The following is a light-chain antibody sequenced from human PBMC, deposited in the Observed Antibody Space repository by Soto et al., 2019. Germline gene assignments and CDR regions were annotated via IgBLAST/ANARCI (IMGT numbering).Light chain of an antibody. Sequence: AIQMTQSPASLSASVGDRVTISCRASQGIGNALGWYQQRPGKAPKLLIYGGSTVPSGVPSRFSGTGSGIDFTLTISSPQPEDFATYYCQQVHSYPRTFGQGTRLEIK. V-gene: IGKV1-6*01. CDR3: QQVHSYPRT. CDR1: QGIGNA. J-gene: IGKJ5*01. CDR2: GGS.